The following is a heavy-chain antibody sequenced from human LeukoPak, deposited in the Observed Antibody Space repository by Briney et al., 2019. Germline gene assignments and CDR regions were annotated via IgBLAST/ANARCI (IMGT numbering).Heavy chain of an antibody. D-gene: IGHD6-6*01. CDR3: ARGFSYSSSPGFDY. CDR2: IYYSGST. V-gene: IGHV4-39*07. Sequence: PSETLSLTCTVSGGSLSSSSYYWGWIRQPPGEGLEWIGNIYYSGSTYYNPSLKSRVIISADTSKNQSSLRLSSVTAADTAVYYCARGFSYSSSPGFDYWGQGTLVTVSS. CDR1: GGSLSSSSYY. J-gene: IGHJ4*02.